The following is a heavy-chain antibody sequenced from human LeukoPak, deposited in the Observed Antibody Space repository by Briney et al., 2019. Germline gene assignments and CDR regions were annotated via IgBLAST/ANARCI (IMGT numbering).Heavy chain of an antibody. Sequence: GGSLSLSCAASGFTFSSYDMRSARQATGKRLEWVSVIGTAGDTYYPGSVKGRFTISRENAKNALYLQMNSLRDGDTAVYYCARGGDFGYSYGGYYYMDVWGKGATVTVSS. CDR2: IGTAGDT. CDR1: GFTFSSYD. CDR3: ARGGDFGYSYGGYYYMDV. J-gene: IGHJ6*03. D-gene: IGHD5-18*01. V-gene: IGHV3-13*01.